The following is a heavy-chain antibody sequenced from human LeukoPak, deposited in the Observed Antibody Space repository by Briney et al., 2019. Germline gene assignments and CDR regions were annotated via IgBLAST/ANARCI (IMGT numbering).Heavy chain of an antibody. CDR2: ISRSGNTI. Sequence: GGSLRLSCVASGFTLSNYEMNWVRPAPGKGREWVSYISRSGNTIYYADSEKRRFTISRDNAKNSLYLQMTTLRAENTAVYYCTRSDYYDSSRYYYGYWGQGTLVTVSS. D-gene: IGHD3-22*01. CDR3: TRSDYYDSSRYYYGY. J-gene: IGHJ4*02. V-gene: IGHV3-48*03. CDR1: GFTLSNYE.